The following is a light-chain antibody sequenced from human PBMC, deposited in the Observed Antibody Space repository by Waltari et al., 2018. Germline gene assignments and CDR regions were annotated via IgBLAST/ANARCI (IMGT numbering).Light chain of an antibody. J-gene: IGKJ2*01. CDR2: DVS. Sequence: SVGDRVTITCQPSQDISNFLNWYQQKPGKAPKLLIYDVSNLETGVPSRFSGSGSGTDFTFTISSLQPEDTATYFCQHYYNLPYTFCQGTKLEIK. CDR3: QHYYNLPYT. CDR1: QDISNF. V-gene: IGKV1-33*01.